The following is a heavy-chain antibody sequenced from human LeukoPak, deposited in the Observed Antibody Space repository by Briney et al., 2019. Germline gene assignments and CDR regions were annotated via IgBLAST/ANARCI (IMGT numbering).Heavy chain of an antibody. D-gene: IGHD4-11*01. CDR1: GFTFSHYG. V-gene: IGHV3-33*06. CDR3: AKDAQRGFDYSNSLEN. Sequence: GRSLRLSCAAAGFTFSHYGMHWVRQAPGKGLEWVAVIWSDGTNQYYADSVKGRFTISRDDSGNTVYLQMNSLGPEDTAVYYCAKDAQRGFDYSNSLENWGQGTPVTVST. J-gene: IGHJ4*02. CDR2: IWSDGTNQ.